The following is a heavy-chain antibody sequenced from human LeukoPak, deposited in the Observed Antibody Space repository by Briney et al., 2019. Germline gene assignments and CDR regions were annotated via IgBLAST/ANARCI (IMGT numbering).Heavy chain of an antibody. CDR3: ARVSYDSSGYHPRSDYGHWYFDL. J-gene: IGHJ2*01. CDR2: IYYSGST. Sequence: TSETLSLTCTVSGGSISSSSYYWGWIRQPPGKGLEWIGSIYYSGSTYYNPSLKSRVTISVDTSKNQFSLKLSSVTDADTAVYYCARVSYDSSGYHPRSDYGHWYFDLWGRGTLVTVSS. V-gene: IGHV4-39*07. D-gene: IGHD3-22*01. CDR1: GGSISSSSYY.